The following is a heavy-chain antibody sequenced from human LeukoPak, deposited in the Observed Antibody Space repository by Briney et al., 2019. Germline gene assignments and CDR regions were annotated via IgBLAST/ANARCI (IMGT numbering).Heavy chain of an antibody. CDR1: GYSFSNYW. CDR3: ARVAYYDRSGYFDY. CDR2: IYPGDSDT. Sequence: LGESLKISCEGSGYSFSNYWLGWVRQMPGKGLEWMGIIYPGDSDTRYSPSFQGRVTISADKSISTAYLQWSSLKASDTAMYYCARVAYYDRSGYFDYWGQGTQVTVSS. J-gene: IGHJ4*02. V-gene: IGHV5-51*01. D-gene: IGHD3-22*01.